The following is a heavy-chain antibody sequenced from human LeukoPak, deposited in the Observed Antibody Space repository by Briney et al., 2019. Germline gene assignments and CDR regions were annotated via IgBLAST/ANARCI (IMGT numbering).Heavy chain of an antibody. D-gene: IGHD3-3*01. J-gene: IGHJ4*02. V-gene: IGHV1-2*02. CDR1: GYTFTGYY. Sequence: GASVKVSCKASGYTFTGYYMHWVRQAPGQGREWMGWINPNSGGTNYAQKFQGRVTMTRDTSISTAYMELSRLRSDDTAVYYCARVITIFGVVPGDYWGQGTLVTVSS. CDR3: ARVITIFGVVPGDY. CDR2: INPNSGGT.